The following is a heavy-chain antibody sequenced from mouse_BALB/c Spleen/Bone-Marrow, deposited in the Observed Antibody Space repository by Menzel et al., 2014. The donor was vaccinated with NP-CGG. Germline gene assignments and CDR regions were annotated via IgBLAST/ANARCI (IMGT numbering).Heavy chain of an antibody. CDR3: VCYKYGWYFDV. D-gene: IGHD2-14*01. V-gene: IGHV14-3*02. CDR2: IDPANSKT. J-gene: IGHJ1*01. CDR1: GFNLKDTI. Sequence: VLLQQSGAEVVKPGASVQLSSTASGFNLKDTIMDWLKQRPEQGLVWIGSIDPANSKTKYDPKFQGKVTITADTSSNTAYLQLSSLTSEDTAVYYCVCYKYGWYFDVWGAGTTVTVSS.